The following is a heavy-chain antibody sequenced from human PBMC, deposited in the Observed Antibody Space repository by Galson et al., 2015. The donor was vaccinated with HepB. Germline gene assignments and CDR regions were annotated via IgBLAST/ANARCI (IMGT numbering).Heavy chain of an antibody. CDR1: GFTFRNHG. D-gene: IGHD6-13*01. J-gene: IGHJ4*02. CDR2: IWYDGSNQ. CDR3: ARDPGYSSSWYWGDYYFDY. V-gene: IGHV3-33*01. Sequence: SLRLSCAASGFTFRNHGMHWVRQAPGKALEWVSVIWYDGSNQYYADSVKGRFTISRDNAKNSLYLQMNSLRDEDTAVYYCARDPGYSSSWYWGDYYFDYWGQGTLVTVSS.